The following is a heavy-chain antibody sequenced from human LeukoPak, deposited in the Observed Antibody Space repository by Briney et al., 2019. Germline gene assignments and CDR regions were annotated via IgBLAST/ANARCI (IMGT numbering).Heavy chain of an antibody. CDR3: ARVNDYVWGSYRYFDY. Sequence: PSETLSLTCTVSGGSISSYYWSWIRQPPGKGLEWIGYIYYSGSTNYNPSLKSRVTISVDTSKNQFSLKLSSVTAADTAVYYCARVNDYVWGSYRYFDYWGQGTLVTVSS. V-gene: IGHV4-59*01. CDR1: GGSISSYY. CDR2: IYYSGST. D-gene: IGHD3-16*02. J-gene: IGHJ4*02.